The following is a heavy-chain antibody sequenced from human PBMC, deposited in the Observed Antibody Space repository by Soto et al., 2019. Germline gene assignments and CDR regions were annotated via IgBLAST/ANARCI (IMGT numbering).Heavy chain of an antibody. CDR2: ISGSGGST. CDR1: GFTFSSYA. J-gene: IGHJ6*02. Sequence: GGSLRLSCAASGFTFSSYAMSWVLQAPGKGLEWVSAISGSGGSTYYADSVKGRFTISRDNAKNTLYLQMNSLRAEDTAVYYCAMVADYYYYGMDVWGQGTTVTVS. V-gene: IGHV3-23*01. CDR3: AMVADYYYYGMDV. D-gene: IGHD2-15*01.